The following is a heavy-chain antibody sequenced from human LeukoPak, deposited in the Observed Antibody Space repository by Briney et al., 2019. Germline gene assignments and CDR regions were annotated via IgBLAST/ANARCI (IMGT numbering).Heavy chain of an antibody. V-gene: IGHV4-38-2*01. Sequence: PSETLSLTCAVSGYSISSGYYWGWIRQPPGKGLEWVGSIYHSVSTYYNPSLKSRVTISIATSKNQFSLKLSSVTAADTAVYYCASRREYCSGGSCYLTERLFYYWGQGTLVTVSS. CDR2: IYHSVST. CDR3: ASRREYCSGGSCYLTERLFYY. J-gene: IGHJ4*02. D-gene: IGHD2-15*01. CDR1: GYSISSGYY.